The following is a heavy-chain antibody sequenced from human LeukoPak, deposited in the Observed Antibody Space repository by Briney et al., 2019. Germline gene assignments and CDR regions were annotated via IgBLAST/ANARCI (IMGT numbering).Heavy chain of an antibody. Sequence: GCLRLSCAASGFTFNSYAMTWVRQGAGRGLEWVSTISGTSGTASYADSVEGRFSISRDDSKNTVYLQMTSLRVEDTAVYFCARVQPDNNDEYNWFDPWGQGTQVTVSS. D-gene: IGHD1-1*01. CDR2: ISGTSGTA. CDR1: GFTFNSYA. CDR3: ARVQPDNNDEYNWFDP. J-gene: IGHJ5*02. V-gene: IGHV3-23*01.